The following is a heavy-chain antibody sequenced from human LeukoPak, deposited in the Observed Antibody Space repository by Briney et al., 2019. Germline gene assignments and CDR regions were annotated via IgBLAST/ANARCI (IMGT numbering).Heavy chain of an antibody. CDR3: ARSQRINAFHI. V-gene: IGHV1-46*01. CDR2: IYPSGGST. CDR1: GYTXXGYX. D-gene: IGHD6-25*01. J-gene: IGHJ3*02. Sequence: VKVSCKASGYTXXGYXMHWVXXAPGQGLEWMGIIYPSGGSTSYAQKFQGRVTMTRDTSTSTVYMDLSSLRSEDTAVYYCARSQRINAFHIWGQGTMVTVSS.